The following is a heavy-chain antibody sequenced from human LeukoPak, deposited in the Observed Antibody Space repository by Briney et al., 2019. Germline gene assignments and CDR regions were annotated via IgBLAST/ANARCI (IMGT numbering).Heavy chain of an antibody. CDR3: ASLGYSSSSSLDY. Sequence: ASETLSLTCTVSGGSISSYYWSWIRQPPGKGLEWIGYIYYSGSTNYNPSLKSRVTISVDTSKNQFSLKLSSVTAADTAVYYCASLGYSSSSSLDYWGQGTLVTVSS. CDR1: GGSISSYY. V-gene: IGHV4-59*01. J-gene: IGHJ4*02. CDR2: IYYSGST. D-gene: IGHD6-13*01.